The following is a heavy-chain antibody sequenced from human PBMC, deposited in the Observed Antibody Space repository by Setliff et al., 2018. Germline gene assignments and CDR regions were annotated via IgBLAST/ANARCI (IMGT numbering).Heavy chain of an antibody. J-gene: IGHJ3*02. D-gene: IGHD4-4*01. Sequence: PSETLSLTCTASGGSIRSGNDLWSWLRQSPGKGLEWIAYISAYTGRAYYKPSLQSRAALSADTSKSQFSLRLTSVTAADTAVYYCAREVIDPVSSDAFDIWGQGRMVTVSS. CDR2: ISAYTGRA. CDR1: GGSIRSGNDL. V-gene: IGHV4-30-4*01. CDR3: AREVIDPVSSDAFDI.